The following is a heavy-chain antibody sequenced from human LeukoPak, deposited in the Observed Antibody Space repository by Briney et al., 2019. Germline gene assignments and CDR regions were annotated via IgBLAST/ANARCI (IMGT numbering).Heavy chain of an antibody. D-gene: IGHD6-19*01. J-gene: IGHJ4*02. V-gene: IGHV3-30*04. CDR1: GFTFSSYA. Sequence: GGSLRLSCAASGFTFSSYAMHWVRQAPGKGLEWVAVISYDGSNKYYADSVKGRFTISRDNSKNTLYLQMNSLRAEDTAVYYCARDSSGWDYSFDYWGQGTLVTVSS. CDR3: ARDSSGWDYSFDY. CDR2: ISYDGSNK.